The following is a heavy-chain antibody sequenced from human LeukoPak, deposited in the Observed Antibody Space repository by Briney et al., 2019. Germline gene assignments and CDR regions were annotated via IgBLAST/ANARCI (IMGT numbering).Heavy chain of an antibody. V-gene: IGHV3-23*01. CDR2: ISGSGGST. D-gene: IGHD3-10*01. CDR3: AKGGFGELNFDY. Sequence: GGSLRLSCAASGFTFSSYAMNWVRQAPGKGLEWVSAISGSGGSTYYADSVKGRFTISRDNSKNTLYLQMNSLRAEDTAVYYCAKGGFGELNFDYWGQGTLVTVSS. CDR1: GFTFSSYA. J-gene: IGHJ4*02.